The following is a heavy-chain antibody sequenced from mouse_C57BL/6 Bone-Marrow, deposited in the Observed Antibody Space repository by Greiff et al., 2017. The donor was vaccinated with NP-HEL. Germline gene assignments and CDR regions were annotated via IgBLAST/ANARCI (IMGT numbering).Heavy chain of an antibody. CDR3: TTDTTVHYGY. V-gene: IGHV14-4*01. J-gene: IGHJ2*01. CDR1: GFNIKDDY. CDR2: IDPENGDT. D-gene: IGHD1-1*01. Sequence: VQLKESGAELVRPGASVKLSCTASGFNIKDDYMHWVKQRPEQGLEWTGWIDPENGDTEYASKFQGKATITADTSSNTAYLQLSSLTSEDTAVYYCTTDTTVHYGYWGQGTTLTVAS.